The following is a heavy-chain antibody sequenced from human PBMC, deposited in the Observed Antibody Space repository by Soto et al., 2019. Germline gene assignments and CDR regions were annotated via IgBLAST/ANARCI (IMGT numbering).Heavy chain of an antibody. V-gene: IGHV1-18*01. CDR3: ARASRYYWNYMMY. CDR1: GYTFSNDA. J-gene: IGHJ4*02. CDR2: VSAYNGNT. D-gene: IGHD1-7*01. Sequence: QVQLVQSGAEVKKPGASVKVFCKASGYTFSNDAITWVRQAPGQGLEWMGGVSAYNGNTNYAQKIKGRVTMTTDTTTSTAYMEIRSLRYDDPAVYFCARASRYYWNYMMYWGQGTLVTVSS.